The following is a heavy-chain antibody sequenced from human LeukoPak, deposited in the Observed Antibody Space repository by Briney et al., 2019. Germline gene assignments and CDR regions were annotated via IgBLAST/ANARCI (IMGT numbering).Heavy chain of an antibody. D-gene: IGHD3-3*01. CDR2: IFPSGST. CDR1: GGSISRGSYY. V-gene: IGHV4-61*02. CDR3: ARAASRTIFGVVISDDAFDI. J-gene: IGHJ3*02. Sequence: SETLSLTCTVSGGSISRGSYYWNWIRQPAGKGLEWIGRIFPSGSTNYNPSLKSRVTISVDTSKNQFSLKLSSVTAADTAVYYCARAASRTIFGVVISDDAFDIWGQGTMVTVSS.